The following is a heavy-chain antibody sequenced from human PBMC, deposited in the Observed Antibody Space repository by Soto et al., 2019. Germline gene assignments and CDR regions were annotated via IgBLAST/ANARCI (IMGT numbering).Heavy chain of an antibody. D-gene: IGHD1-26*01. CDR2: ISYDGSNK. CDR3: AKGGVGSTSNAFDI. J-gene: IGHJ3*02. Sequence: VRLVESGGGLVQPGGSLRLSCTTSGFTFRSYGMHWVRQAPAKGLEWVAVISYDGSNKYYADSVKGRFTISRDNSKNTLYLQMNSLRAEDTAVYYCAKGGVGSTSNAFDIWGQGTMVTVSS. CDR1: GFTFRSYG. V-gene: IGHV3-30*18.